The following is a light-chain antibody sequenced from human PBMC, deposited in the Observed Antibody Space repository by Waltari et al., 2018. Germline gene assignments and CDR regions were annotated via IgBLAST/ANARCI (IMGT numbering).Light chain of an antibody. CDR3: SSYTSSSPVV. J-gene: IGLJ2*01. CDR1: SSDVGGYNY. CDR2: DVS. V-gene: IGLV2-14*03. Sequence: QSALTQPASVSGSPGHSIPISCTGTSSDVGGYNYVSWYQQHPGKAPKLMIYDVSNRPSGVSNRFSGSKSGNTASLNISGLQAEDEADYYCSSYTSSSPVVFGGGTKLTVL.